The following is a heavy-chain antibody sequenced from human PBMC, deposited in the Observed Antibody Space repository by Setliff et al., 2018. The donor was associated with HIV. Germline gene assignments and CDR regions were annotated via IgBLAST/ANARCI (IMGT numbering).Heavy chain of an antibody. Sequence: ASVKVSCKASGGTFSNYAISWVRQAPGQGLEWMGGIIVTVDIANYAQKFQGRVTITADESTSTAYMELSGLRSEDTAVYYCSSAVYYYDSSGYPSAFDIWGQGTMVTVSS. V-gene: IGHV1-69*10. CDR1: GGTFSNYA. J-gene: IGHJ3*02. CDR2: IIVTVDIA. D-gene: IGHD3-22*01. CDR3: SSAVYYYDSSGYPSAFDI.